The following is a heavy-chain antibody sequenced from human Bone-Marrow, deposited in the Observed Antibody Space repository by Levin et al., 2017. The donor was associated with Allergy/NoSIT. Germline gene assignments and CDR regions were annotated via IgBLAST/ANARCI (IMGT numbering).Heavy chain of an antibody. CDR3: ARWGVIAGLDV. CDR2: IKPDGSEE. V-gene: IGHV3-7*01. J-gene: IGHJ6*02. CDR1: GFTFSTYW. D-gene: IGHD3-10*01. Sequence: GGSLRLSCAASGFTFSTYWMGWVRQAPGKGLEWVANIKPDGSEEYYVDFVKGRFTISRDNAKNSLYLQMNSLTGDDTAVYFCARWGVIAGLDVWGQGTTVTVSS.